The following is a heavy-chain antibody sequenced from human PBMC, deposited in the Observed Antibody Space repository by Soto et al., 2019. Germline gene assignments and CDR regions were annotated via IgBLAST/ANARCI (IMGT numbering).Heavy chain of an antibody. V-gene: IGHV1-8*01. CDR2: MNPDSGNT. Sequence: GASVKVSCKASGYTFTSYDINWVRQATGQGPEWMGWMNPDSGNTGYAQKFQGRVTITADESTSTAYMELSSLRSEDTAVYYCAMNGPESDYWGQGTLVTVSS. CDR3: AMNGPESDY. D-gene: IGHD1-1*01. J-gene: IGHJ4*02. CDR1: GYTFTSYD.